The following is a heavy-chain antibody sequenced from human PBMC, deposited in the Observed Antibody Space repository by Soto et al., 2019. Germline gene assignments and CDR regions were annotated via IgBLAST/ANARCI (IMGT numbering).Heavy chain of an antibody. CDR1: GGTFSSYA. CDR2: IIPIFGTA. CDR3: ARGLYSSGWYFRYYGMDV. D-gene: IGHD6-19*01. V-gene: IGHV1-69*13. J-gene: IGHJ6*02. Sequence: SVKVSCKASGGTFSSYAISWVRQAPGQGLEWMGGIIPIFGTANYAQKFQGRVTITADESTSTAYMELSGLRSEDTAVYYCARGLYSSGWYFRYYGMDVWGQGTTVTVSS.